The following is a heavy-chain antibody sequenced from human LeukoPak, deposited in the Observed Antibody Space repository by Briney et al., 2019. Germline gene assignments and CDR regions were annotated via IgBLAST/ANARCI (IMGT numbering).Heavy chain of an antibody. CDR2: IYHSGST. D-gene: IGHD2-2*01. J-gene: IGHJ6*04. V-gene: IGHV4-38-2*01. CDR1: GYSISSGYY. Sequence: SETLSLTCAVSGYSISSGYYWGWIRQPLGKGLEWIGSIYHSGSTYYNPSLKSRVTISVDTSKNQFSLNLSSVTAADTAVYYCAREIRYCSSTSCYGGYGMDVWGKGTTVTVSS. CDR3: AREIRYCSSTSCYGGYGMDV.